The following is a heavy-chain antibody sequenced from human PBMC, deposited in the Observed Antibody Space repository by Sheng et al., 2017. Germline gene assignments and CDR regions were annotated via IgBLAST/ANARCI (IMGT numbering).Heavy chain of an antibody. V-gene: IGHV3-23*04. D-gene: IGHD6-13*01. CDR1: DSPLVSYA. J-gene: IGHJ4*02. CDR2: ISGSGGST. CDR3: AKGAETLSSSWPFDY. Sequence: EVQLVESGGGLVQPGGSRRDSPVQPLDSPLVSYAMSWVRQAPGKGLEWVSAISGSGGSTYYADSVKGRFTISRDNSKNTLYLQMNSLRAEDTAVYYCAKGAETLSSSWPFDYWGQGTLVTVSS.